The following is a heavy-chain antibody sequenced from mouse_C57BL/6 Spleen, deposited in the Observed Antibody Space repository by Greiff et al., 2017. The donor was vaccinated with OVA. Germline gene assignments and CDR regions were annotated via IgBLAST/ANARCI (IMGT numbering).Heavy chain of an antibody. CDR2: IRSKSSNYAT. Sequence: EVKVEESGGGLVQPKGSLKLSCAASGFTFNTYAMHWVRQAPGKGLEWVARIRSKSSNYATYYADSVKDRFTISRDDSQSMLYLQMNNLKTEDTAMYYCVRESYYYGSSYVGFYFDYWGQGTTLTVSS. CDR3: VRESYYYGSSYVGFYFDY. D-gene: IGHD1-1*01. J-gene: IGHJ2*01. CDR1: GFTFNTYA. V-gene: IGHV10-3*01.